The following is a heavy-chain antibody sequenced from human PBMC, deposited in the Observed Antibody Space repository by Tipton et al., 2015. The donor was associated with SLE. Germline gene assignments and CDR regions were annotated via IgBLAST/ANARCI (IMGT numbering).Heavy chain of an antibody. CDR3: ARSTSGSYDS. Sequence: QLVQSGTEGKKPGESLKIPCKVSGYSFTSYWIAWVRQMPGKGLEWMGMVYPGDSDTRYSPSFQGQVTMSADKSISTAYLQWSSLKPSDTAIYYCARSTSGSYDSWGQGTLVTVSS. CDR1: GYSFTSYW. D-gene: IGHD1-26*01. J-gene: IGHJ4*02. CDR2: VYPGDSDT. V-gene: IGHV5-51*03.